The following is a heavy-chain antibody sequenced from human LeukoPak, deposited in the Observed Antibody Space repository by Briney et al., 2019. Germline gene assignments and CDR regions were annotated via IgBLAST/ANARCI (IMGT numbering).Heavy chain of an antibody. V-gene: IGHV4-61*02. CDR2: IYTSGST. CDR1: GGSISSSSYY. D-gene: IGHD3-10*01. J-gene: IGHJ5*02. CDR3: ARALLYNRFDP. Sequence: SETLSLTCTVSGGSISSSSYYWGWIRQPAGKGLEWIGRIYTSGSTNYNPSLKSRVTMSVDTSKNQFSLKLSSVTAADTAVYYCARALLYNRFDPWGQGTLVTVSS.